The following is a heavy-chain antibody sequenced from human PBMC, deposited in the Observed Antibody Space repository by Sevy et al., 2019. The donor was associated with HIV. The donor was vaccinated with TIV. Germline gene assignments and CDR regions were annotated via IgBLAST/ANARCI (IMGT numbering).Heavy chain of an antibody. V-gene: IGHV3-30-3*01. CDR1: GFTFDNYD. J-gene: IGHJ4*02. Sequence: GGSLRLSCVASGFTFDNYDFHWVRQAPGKGLEWVAVISHDGNYKNYADSVKVRFTISRDNFKNTLYLQMGGLRLEDTAVYFCARLFSCGGDCYYLDSWGQGALVTVSS. CDR3: ARLFSCGGDCYYLDS. CDR2: ISHDGNYK. D-gene: IGHD2-21*02.